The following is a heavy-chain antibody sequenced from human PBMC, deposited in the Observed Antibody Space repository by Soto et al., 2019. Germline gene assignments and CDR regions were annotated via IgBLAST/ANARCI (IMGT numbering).Heavy chain of an antibody. D-gene: IGHD2-15*01. CDR1: GGPISSSSYY. V-gene: IGHV4-39*01. CDR2: IYYSGST. Sequence: SETLSLTCTVSGGPISSSSYYWGWIRQPPGKGLEWIGSIYYSGSTYYNPSLKSRVTISVDTSKNQFSLKLSSVTAADTAVYYCASPGYCSGGSCPLYFDYWGQGTLVTVSS. J-gene: IGHJ4*02. CDR3: ASPGYCSGGSCPLYFDY.